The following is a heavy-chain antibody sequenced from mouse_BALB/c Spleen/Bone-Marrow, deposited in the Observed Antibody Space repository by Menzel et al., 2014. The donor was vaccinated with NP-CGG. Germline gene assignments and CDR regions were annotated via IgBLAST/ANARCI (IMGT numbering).Heavy chain of an antibody. V-gene: IGHV1S130*01. CDR2: IHPNSGNT. J-gene: IGHJ1*01. CDR1: GYTFTSSW. CDR3: AREKIYGNYLWCFDV. D-gene: IGHD2-1*01. Sequence: QVQLQQSGSVLVRPGASVKLSCKASGYTFTSSWMHWAKQRPGQGLEWIGEIHPNSGNTNYNEKFKGKATLTVDTSSSTAYVDLSSLTSEDSAVYYCAREKIYGNYLWCFDVWGAGTTVTVSS.